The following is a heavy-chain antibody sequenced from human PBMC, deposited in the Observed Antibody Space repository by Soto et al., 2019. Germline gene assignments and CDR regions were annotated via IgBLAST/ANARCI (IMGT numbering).Heavy chain of an antibody. CDR3: ARDSPNHDILTGYPNWFEP. V-gene: IGHV1-69*08. J-gene: IGHJ5*02. D-gene: IGHD3-9*01. Sequence: QVQLVQSGAEVKKPGSSVKVSCKASGGTFSSYTISWVRQAPGQGLEWMGRIIPILGIANYAQKFQGRVTITADKSTSTAYMGLSSRRSEDTAVYYCARDSPNHDILTGYPNWFEPWGKGTLVTVSS. CDR2: IIPILGIA. CDR1: GGTFSSYT.